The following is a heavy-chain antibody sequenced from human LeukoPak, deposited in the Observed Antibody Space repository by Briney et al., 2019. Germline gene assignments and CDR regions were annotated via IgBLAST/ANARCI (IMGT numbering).Heavy chain of an antibody. D-gene: IGHD3-3*01. J-gene: IGHJ4*02. CDR1: GYTFTNYW. CDR3: ARLLNFWSGFED. Sequence: ASVKVSCKASGYTFTNYWIGWVRQMPGKGLELMGIIYPGDSDTRYSPSFQGQVTISADKSISTAHLQWSGLKASDTAIYFRARLLNFWSGFEDWGQGTLVTVSS. CDR2: IYPGDSDT. V-gene: IGHV5-51*01.